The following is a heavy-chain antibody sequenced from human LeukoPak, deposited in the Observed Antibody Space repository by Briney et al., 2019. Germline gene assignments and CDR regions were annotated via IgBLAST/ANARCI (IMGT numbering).Heavy chain of an antibody. Sequence: GGSLRLSCAASGFTFSSYAMHWVRQAPGKGLEWVAVISYDGSNKYYADSVRGRFTISRDNSKNTLYLQMNSLRAEDTAVYYCAKDLGGYGPYLDYWGQGTLVTVSS. D-gene: IGHD5-12*01. J-gene: IGHJ4*02. CDR2: ISYDGSNK. CDR3: AKDLGGYGPYLDY. CDR1: GFTFSSYA. V-gene: IGHV3-30*04.